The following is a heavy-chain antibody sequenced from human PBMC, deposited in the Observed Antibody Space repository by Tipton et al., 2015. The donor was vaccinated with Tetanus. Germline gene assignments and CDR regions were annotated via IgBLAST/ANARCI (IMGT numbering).Heavy chain of an antibody. Sequence: TLSLTCAVYGGSFSGYYWSWIRQPPGKGLEWIGEINHSGSTNYNPSLKSRVTISVDTSKNQFSLKLSSVTAADTAVYYCARGVPRDCSSTSCLSMYYLDYWGQGTLVTVSS. D-gene: IGHD2-2*01. CDR3: ARGVPRDCSSTSCLSMYYLDY. V-gene: IGHV4-34*01. CDR1: GGSFSGYY. J-gene: IGHJ4*02. CDR2: INHSGST.